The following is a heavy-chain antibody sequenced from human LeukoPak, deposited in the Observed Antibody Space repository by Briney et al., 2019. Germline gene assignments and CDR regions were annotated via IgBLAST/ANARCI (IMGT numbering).Heavy chain of an antibody. CDR2: ISAYNGNT. CDR3: ARDELIVVVPAAYDY. Sequence: ASVKVSCKASGYTFTSYGIGWVRQAPGQGLEWMGWISAYNGNTNYAQKLQGRVTMTTDTSTSTAYMELRSLRSDDTAVYYCARDELIVVVPAAYDYWGQGTLVTVSS. D-gene: IGHD2-2*01. J-gene: IGHJ4*02. CDR1: GYTFTSYG. V-gene: IGHV1-18*01.